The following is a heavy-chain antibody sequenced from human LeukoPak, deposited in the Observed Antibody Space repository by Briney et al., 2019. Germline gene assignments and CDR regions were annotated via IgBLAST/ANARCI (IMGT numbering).Heavy chain of an antibody. V-gene: IGHV3-21*01. CDR1: GFTFSSYS. CDR3: ARGTKTYYDILTGCVDY. D-gene: IGHD3-9*01. J-gene: IGHJ4*02. Sequence: GGSLRLSCAASGFTFSSYSMHWVRQAPGKGLEWVSFISSSSSYIYYADSVKGRFTISRDNAKNSLYLQMNSLRAEDTAVYYCARGTKTYYDILTGCVDYWGQGTLVTVSS. CDR2: ISSSSSYI.